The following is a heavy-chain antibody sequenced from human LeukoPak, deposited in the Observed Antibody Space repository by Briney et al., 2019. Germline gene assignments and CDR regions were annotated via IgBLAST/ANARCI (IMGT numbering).Heavy chain of an antibody. CDR2: ISAYNGNT. D-gene: IGHD3-22*01. Sequence: ASVKVSCKASGYTFTSYGISWVRQAPGQGLEGMGWISAYNGNTNYAQKLQGRVTITTDTTPSTAYMEQRSLRSDDTAVYCCARVFQDSSGYFPYYFHFGGEKTRDRVSS. CDR3: ARVFQDSSGYFPYYFHF. J-gene: IGHJ4*02. CDR1: GYTFTSYG. V-gene: IGHV1-18*01.